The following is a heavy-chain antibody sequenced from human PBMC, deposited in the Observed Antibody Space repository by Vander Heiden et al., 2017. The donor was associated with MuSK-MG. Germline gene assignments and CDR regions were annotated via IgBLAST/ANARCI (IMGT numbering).Heavy chain of an antibody. Sequence: EVQLVESGGGLVKPGGSLGLCCAVSGFTFSSYWMSWVRQAPGKGLEWVANIKQDGSEKYYVDSVKGRFTISRDNAKNSLYLQMNSLRAEDTAVYYCARGPPDVWGKGTTVTVSS. V-gene: IGHV3-7*01. CDR3: ARGPPDV. CDR1: GFTFSSYW. J-gene: IGHJ6*04. CDR2: IKQDGSEK.